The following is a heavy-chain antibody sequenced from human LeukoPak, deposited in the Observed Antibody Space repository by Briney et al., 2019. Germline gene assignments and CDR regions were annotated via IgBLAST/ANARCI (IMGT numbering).Heavy chain of an antibody. Sequence: ASVKVSCKASGFTLTDYYMHWVRQAPGQGLEWMGWINRNSGGTNYAQRFQGRVTMTRDTSTNTAYMELSRLRSDDTAVYYCARGGVYTPSGFDIWGQGTLVTVSS. CDR1: GFTLTDYY. V-gene: IGHV1-2*02. D-gene: IGHD6-13*01. J-gene: IGHJ3*02. CDR3: ARGGVYTPSGFDI. CDR2: INRNSGGT.